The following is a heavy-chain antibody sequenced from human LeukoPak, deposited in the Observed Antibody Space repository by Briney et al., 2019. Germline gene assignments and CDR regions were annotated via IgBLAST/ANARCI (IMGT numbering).Heavy chain of an antibody. CDR1: GFTFSSYE. CDR3: ARDDYYDSSGYGPEFDY. D-gene: IGHD3-22*01. V-gene: IGHV3-48*03. Sequence: PGGSLRLSCAASGFTFSSYEMNWVRQAPGKGPEWVSYISSSGSTIYYADSVKGRFTISRDNAKNSLYLQMNSLRAEDTAVYYCARDDYYDSSGYGPEFDYWGQGTLVTVSS. J-gene: IGHJ4*02. CDR2: ISSSGSTI.